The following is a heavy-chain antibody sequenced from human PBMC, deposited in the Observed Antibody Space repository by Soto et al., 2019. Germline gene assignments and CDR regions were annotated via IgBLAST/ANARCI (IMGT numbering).Heavy chain of an antibody. CDR3: ARDLFEYSYGSDNWFDP. V-gene: IGHV1-46*03. CDR1: GYTFTTYY. CDR2: INPSGGST. D-gene: IGHD5-18*01. Sequence: ASVKVSCKASGYTFTTYYMHWVRQAPGQGLEWMGIINPSGGSTNYAQKFQGRVTMTSDTSTSTVYMELSSLRSEDTAVYYCARDLFEYSYGSDNWFDPWGQGTLVT. J-gene: IGHJ5*02.